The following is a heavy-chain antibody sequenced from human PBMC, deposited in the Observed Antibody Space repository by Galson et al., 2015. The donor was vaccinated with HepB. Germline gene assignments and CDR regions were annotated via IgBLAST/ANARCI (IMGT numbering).Heavy chain of an antibody. CDR2: MSPKSGNT. J-gene: IGHJ4*02. V-gene: IGHV1-8*01. D-gene: IGHD3-22*01. CDR3: ARSPAGYDSSGYFDF. CDR1: GFTFTSYV. Sequence: SVKVSCKASGFTFTSYVINWVRQATGQGLEWMGWMSPKSGNTGYAQKFKGRVTMTWDTSISTAYMELSRLRSEDTAVYYCARSPAGYDSSGYFDFWGQGTLVTVSS.